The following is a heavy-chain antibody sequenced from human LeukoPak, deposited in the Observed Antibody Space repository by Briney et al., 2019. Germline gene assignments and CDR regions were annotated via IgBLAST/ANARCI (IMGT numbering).Heavy chain of an antibody. D-gene: IGHD6-6*01. CDR3: ARDEYSSSHFDY. V-gene: IGHV3-30-3*01. CDR2: ISYDGSNK. Sequence: GGSLRLSCAASGFTFSSYAMHWVHQAPGKGLEWVAVISYDGSNKYYADSVKGRFTISRDNSKNTLYLQMNSLRAEDTAVYYCARDEYSSSHFDYWGQGTLVTVSS. CDR1: GFTFSSYA. J-gene: IGHJ4*02.